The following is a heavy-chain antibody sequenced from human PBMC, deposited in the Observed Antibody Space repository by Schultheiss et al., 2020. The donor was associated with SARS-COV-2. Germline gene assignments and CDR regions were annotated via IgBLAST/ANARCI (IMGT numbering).Heavy chain of an antibody. CDR1: GFTFSSYA. Sequence: GESLKISCAASGFTFSSYAMSWVRQAPGKGLEWVSAISGSGGSTYYADSVKGRFTISRDNAKNSLYLQMNSLRAEDTAVYYCAREGGIVLMVYGLDAFDIWGQGTMVTVSS. D-gene: IGHD2-8*01. CDR2: ISGSGGST. CDR3: AREGGIVLMVYGLDAFDI. V-gene: IGHV3-23*01. J-gene: IGHJ3*02.